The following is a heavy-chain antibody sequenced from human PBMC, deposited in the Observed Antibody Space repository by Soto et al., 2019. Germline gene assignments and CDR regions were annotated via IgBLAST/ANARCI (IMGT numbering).Heavy chain of an antibody. D-gene: IGHD3-16*01. CDR2: IRSKANSYAT. CDR1: GFTFSGSA. V-gene: IGHV3-73*01. CDR3: TRRRSDGGYNYHVMDV. Sequence: GRSLRLCCAASGFTFSGSAMHWVRQASGKGLEWVGRIRSKANSYATAYAASVKGRFTISRDDSKNTADRQMNSLKTQHTAMYYRTRRRSDGGYNYHVMDVRRHGTTDIVSS. J-gene: IGHJ6*01.